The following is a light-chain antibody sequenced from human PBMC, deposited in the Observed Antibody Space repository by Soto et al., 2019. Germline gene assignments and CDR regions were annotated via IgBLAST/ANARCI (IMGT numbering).Light chain of an antibody. CDR1: QSVGHW. V-gene: IGKV1-5*01. Sequence: DIQMTQSPSTLSASVGDRVTITCRASQSVGHWLAWYQQKPGKAPDLLIYEASNLESGVPSRFSGSGSETEFTLTISSLQPVDFATYYCQQYTGFPLTFGGGTKVEIK. CDR3: QQYTGFPLT. J-gene: IGKJ4*01. CDR2: EAS.